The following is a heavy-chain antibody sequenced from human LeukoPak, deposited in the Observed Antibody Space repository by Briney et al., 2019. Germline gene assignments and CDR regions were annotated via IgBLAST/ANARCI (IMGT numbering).Heavy chain of an antibody. CDR1: GYTFTSYD. V-gene: IGHV1-8*01. CDR3: ARNDCSSTSCYAPYYDFWSGYYTDYYYYGMDV. CDR2: MNPNSGNT. Sequence: ASVKVSCTASGYTFTSYDINWVRPATGQGLEWMGWMNPNSGNTGYAQKFQGRVTMTRNTSISTAYMELSSLRSEDTAVYYCARNDCSSTSCYAPYYDFWSGYYTDYYYYGMDVWGQGTTVTVSS. J-gene: IGHJ6*02. D-gene: IGHD3-3*01.